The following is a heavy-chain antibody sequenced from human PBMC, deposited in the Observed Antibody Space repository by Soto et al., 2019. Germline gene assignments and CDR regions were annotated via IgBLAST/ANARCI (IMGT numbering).Heavy chain of an antibody. Sequence: EVKLVESRGGLVKPGGSLRLSCAASGFTFSTYSMNWVRQAPGKGLEWVSSISSSSSYRYYADSVKGRFTISRDNAKNSLDLQMNSLRAEDTAVYYCARVVDYYDPYYYYGMDVWGQGTTVTVSS. CDR3: ARVVDYYDPYYYYGMDV. CDR2: ISSSSSYR. CDR1: GFTFSTYS. V-gene: IGHV3-21*01. J-gene: IGHJ6*02. D-gene: IGHD3-22*01.